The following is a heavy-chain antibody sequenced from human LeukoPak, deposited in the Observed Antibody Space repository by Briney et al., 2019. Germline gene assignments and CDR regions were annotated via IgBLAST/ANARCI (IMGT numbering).Heavy chain of an antibody. CDR3: ARGRNYGGNDYFDY. V-gene: IGHV3-72*01. J-gene: IGHJ4*02. Sequence: GGSLRLSCAASGFTFSDHYMDWVRQAPGRGLEWVGRTANKANSYTTEYAASVTGRFTISRDDSKNSLYLQMSSLETEDTAVYYCARGRNYGGNDYFDYWGQGTLVTVSS. CDR2: TANKANSYTT. D-gene: IGHD4/OR15-4a*01. CDR1: GFTFSDHY.